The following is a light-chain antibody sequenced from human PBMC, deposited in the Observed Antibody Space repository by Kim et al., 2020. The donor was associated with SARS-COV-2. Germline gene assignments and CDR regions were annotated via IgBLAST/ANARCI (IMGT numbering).Light chain of an antibody. CDR2: EDN. CDR1: SGSIASNY. CDR3: QSYDSSNVWV. V-gene: IGLV6-57*04. Sequence: NFMLTQPHSGSESPGKTVTISCTRSSGSIASNYVQWYQQRPGSAPTTVIYEDNQRPSGVPDRFSGSIDSSSNSASLTIYGLKTEDEADYYCQSYDSSNVWVFGGGTQLTVL. J-gene: IGLJ3*02.